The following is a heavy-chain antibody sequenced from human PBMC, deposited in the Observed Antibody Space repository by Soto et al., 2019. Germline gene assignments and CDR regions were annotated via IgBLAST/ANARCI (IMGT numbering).Heavy chain of an antibody. V-gene: IGHV3-48*01. CDR1: GIDFNRYS. CDR3: TSSTSPDAY. Sequence: EVQLVESGGDLVQPGGSLRLSCVASGIDFNRYSMNWVRQAPGKGLEWISYINSGSTSVFYAVSVKGRFTISRDNAKNSLYLQMNSLRAEDTALYYCTSSTSPDAYWGQGTLVTVSS. J-gene: IGHJ4*02. CDR2: INSGSTSV. D-gene: IGHD2-2*01.